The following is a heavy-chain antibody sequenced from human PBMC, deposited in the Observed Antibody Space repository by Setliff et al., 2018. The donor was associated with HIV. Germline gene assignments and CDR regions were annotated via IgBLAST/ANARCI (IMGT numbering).Heavy chain of an antibody. J-gene: IGHJ3*02. CDR3: AREIGVYDSSGYYYVPDAFDI. D-gene: IGHD3-22*01. CDR2: INAGNGNT. Sequence: ASVKVSCKASGYTFTSYAMHWVRQAPGQRLEWMGWINAGNGNTKYSQKFQGRVTITRDTSASTAYMELRSLRSDDTAVYYCAREIGVYDSSGYYYVPDAFDIWGQGTMVTVS. CDR1: GYTFTSYA. V-gene: IGHV1-3*01.